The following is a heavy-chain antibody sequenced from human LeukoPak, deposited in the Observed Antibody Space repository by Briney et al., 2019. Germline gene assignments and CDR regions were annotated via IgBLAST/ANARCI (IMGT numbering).Heavy chain of an antibody. V-gene: IGHV4-34*01. CDR2: INHSGST. D-gene: IGHD6-19*01. CDR3: ASILYSSGWYGGEVHY. CDR1: GGSFSGYY. J-gene: IGHJ4*02. Sequence: SETLSLTCAVYGGSFSGYYWSWIRQPPGKGLEWIGEINHSGSTNYNPSLKSRVTISVDTSKNQFSLKLSSVTAADTAVYYCASILYSSGWYGGEVHYWGQGTLVTVSS.